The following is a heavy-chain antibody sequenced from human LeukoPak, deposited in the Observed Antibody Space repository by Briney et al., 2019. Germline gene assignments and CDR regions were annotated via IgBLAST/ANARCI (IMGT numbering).Heavy chain of an antibody. D-gene: IGHD3-10*01. CDR3: ARHKTEYYFDF. J-gene: IGHJ4*02. Sequence: SETLSLTCTVSGGSISSSSYYWGWIRQPPGKGLEWIGSIYYSGSTYYNPSLKSRVTISVDTSKNQFSLKLGSVTAADTAVYYCARHKTEYYFDFWGQGTLVTVSS. CDR1: GGSISSSSYY. CDR2: IYYSGST. V-gene: IGHV4-39*01.